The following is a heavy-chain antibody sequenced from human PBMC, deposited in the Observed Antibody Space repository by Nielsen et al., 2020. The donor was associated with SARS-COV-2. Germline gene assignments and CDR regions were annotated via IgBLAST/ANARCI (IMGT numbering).Heavy chain of an antibody. Sequence: GESLKISCAASGFTVSSNYMSWVRQAPGKGLEWVSVIYSGGSTYYADSAKGRFTISRDNSKNTLYLQMNSLRAEDTAVYYCAVSSGWLWGQGTLVTVSS. CDR1: GFTVSSNY. CDR3: AVSSGWL. D-gene: IGHD6-19*01. J-gene: IGHJ4*02. CDR2: IYSGGST. V-gene: IGHV3-53*01.